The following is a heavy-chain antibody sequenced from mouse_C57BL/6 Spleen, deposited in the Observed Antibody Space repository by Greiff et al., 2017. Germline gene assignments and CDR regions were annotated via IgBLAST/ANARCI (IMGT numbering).Heavy chain of an antibody. J-gene: IGHJ2*01. Sequence: VQLQQPGAELVKPGASVKMSCKASGYTFTSYWITWVKQRPGQGLEWIGDIYPGSGNTNYNEKFKSKATLTVAPSSSTAYMQLSSLTSEDSAVYYCAKFYDGYYGGLYYWGQGTTLTVSS. CDR3: AKFYDGYYGGLYY. V-gene: IGHV1-55*01. D-gene: IGHD2-3*01. CDR2: IYPGSGNT. CDR1: GYTFTSYW.